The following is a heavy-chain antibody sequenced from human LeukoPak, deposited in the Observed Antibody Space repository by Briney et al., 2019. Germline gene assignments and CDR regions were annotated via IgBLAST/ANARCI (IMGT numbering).Heavy chain of an antibody. V-gene: IGHV3-23*01. CDR1: GFTFRTNA. J-gene: IGHJ6*03. CDR3: AKDRTSQYNFWSGSYTQYYYYYMDV. CDR2: MTNSGGNT. Sequence: GGSLRLSCAASGFTFRTNAMSWVRQAPGKGLEWVSSMTNSGGNTYYADSVKGRFTISSDTSKNTLYLQMNSLRAEDTAVYYCAKDRTSQYNFWSGSYTQYYYYYMDVWGGGTTVTVSS. D-gene: IGHD3-3*01.